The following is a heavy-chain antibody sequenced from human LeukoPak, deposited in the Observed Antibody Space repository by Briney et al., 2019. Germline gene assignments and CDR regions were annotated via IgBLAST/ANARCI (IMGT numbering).Heavy chain of an antibody. CDR3: ARGRGIAAAGTYYFDY. D-gene: IGHD6-13*01. V-gene: IGHV3-64*01. J-gene: IGHJ4*02. CDR1: GFTFSSYA. CDR2: ISSNGGST. Sequence: GGSPRLSCAASGFTFSSYAMHWVRQAPGKGLEYVSAISSNGGSTYYANSVKGRFTISRDNSKNTLYLQMGSLRAEDMAVYYCARGRGIAAAGTYYFDYWGQGTLVTVSS.